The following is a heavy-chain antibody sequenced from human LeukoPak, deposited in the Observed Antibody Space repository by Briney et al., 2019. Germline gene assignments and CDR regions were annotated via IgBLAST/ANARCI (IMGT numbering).Heavy chain of an antibody. CDR3: ARHESDFWSGYFKYNWFDP. J-gene: IGHJ5*02. CDR1: GGSISRSSNY. Sequence: SETLSLTCTVSGGSISRSSNYWGWIRQPPGKGLEWIGSIYYSGSTYYNPSLKSRVTISVDTSKNQFSLKLSSVTAADTAVYYCARHESDFWSGYFKYNWFDPWGQGTLVTVSS. D-gene: IGHD3-3*01. V-gene: IGHV4-39*01. CDR2: IYYSGST.